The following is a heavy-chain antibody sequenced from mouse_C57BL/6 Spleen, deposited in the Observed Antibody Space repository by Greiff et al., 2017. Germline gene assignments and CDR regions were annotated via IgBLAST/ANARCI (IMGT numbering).Heavy chain of an antibody. CDR1: GYTFTSYW. Sequence: QVQLQQPGAELVMPGASVKLSCKASGYTFTSYWMHWVKQRPGQGLEWIGEIDPSDSYTNYNQKFKGKSTLTVDKSSSTAYMQLSSLTSEDSAVYDCARSYFDVWGTGTTVTVSS. J-gene: IGHJ1*03. CDR2: IDPSDSYT. V-gene: IGHV1-69*01. CDR3: ARSYFDV.